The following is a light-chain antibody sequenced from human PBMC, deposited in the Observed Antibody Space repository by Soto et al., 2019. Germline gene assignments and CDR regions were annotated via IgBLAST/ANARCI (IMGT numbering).Light chain of an antibody. CDR1: QSISNY. CDR2: AES. V-gene: IGKV1-27*01. Sequence: DIPMTQPPSSLSASVGDSVTITCRASQSISNYLAWNQQTPGKFPMLLISAESTLQSRVPSRFSGSASGTDFTLTISSLQPEDVATYYCQEYNRSPEAFGQGTKVEIK. CDR3: QEYNRSPEA. J-gene: IGKJ1*01.